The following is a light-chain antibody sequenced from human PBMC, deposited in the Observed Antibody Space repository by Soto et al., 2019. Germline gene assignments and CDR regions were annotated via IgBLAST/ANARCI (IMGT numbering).Light chain of an antibody. V-gene: IGKV1-5*01. Sequence: QMTQSPSTLSASVGARVTITCRASQNSSSWLAWYQQKPGTAPKVLIYHASNLQSGVPSRFSGSGSGTDFTLTISRLEPEDFAVYYCQQYGSSPITFGQGTRLEIK. CDR2: HAS. J-gene: IGKJ5*01. CDR3: QQYGSSPIT. CDR1: QNSSSW.